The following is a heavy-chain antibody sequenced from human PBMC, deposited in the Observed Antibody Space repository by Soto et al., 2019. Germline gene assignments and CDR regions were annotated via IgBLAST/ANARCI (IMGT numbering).Heavy chain of an antibody. V-gene: IGHV3-23*01. J-gene: IGHJ6*02. CDR3: AKDRCTSIDVNRYFHYYGMDV. CDR2: ISGSGGTT. Sequence: GGSIEIASAASRFTFCSYAMTWVRKSPGPGLEWVASISGSGGTTNYADSVKGRFTISRDNSKNTAYLQMNSLRAEDTAVYYCAKDRCTSIDVNRYFHYYGMDVWGQGTTVTVFS. D-gene: IGHD2-2*01. CDR1: RFTFCSYA.